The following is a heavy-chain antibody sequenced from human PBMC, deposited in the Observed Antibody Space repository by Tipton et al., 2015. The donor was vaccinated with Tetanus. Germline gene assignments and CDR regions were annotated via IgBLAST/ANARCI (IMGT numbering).Heavy chain of an antibody. J-gene: IGHJ4*02. D-gene: IGHD2-15*01. V-gene: IGHV4-59*01. CDR1: GGSISTYY. CDR2: IFYTGDT. Sequence: TLSLTCTVSGGSISTYYWSWIRQPPGKGLEWIGYIFYTGDTNYNPSLKSRVTISVDTSKNQISLRLKSVTAADTAVYYCARVEEGYCSGGTCYFPDWGRGTLVTVSS. CDR3: ARVEEGYCSGGTCYFPD.